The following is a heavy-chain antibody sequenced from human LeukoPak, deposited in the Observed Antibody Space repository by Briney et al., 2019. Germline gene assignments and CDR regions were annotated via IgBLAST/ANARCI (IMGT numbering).Heavy chain of an antibody. V-gene: IGHV4-59*12. CDR3: ARVGTDYGASVNWFDP. CDR2: IYYSGST. J-gene: IGHJ5*02. Sequence: SETLSLTCTVSGGSISSYYWSWIRQPPRKGLEWIGYIYYSGSTYYNPSLKSRVTISVDTSKNQFSLKLSSVTAADTAVYYCARVGTDYGASVNWFDPWGQGTLVTVSS. CDR1: GGSISSYY. D-gene: IGHD4/OR15-4a*01.